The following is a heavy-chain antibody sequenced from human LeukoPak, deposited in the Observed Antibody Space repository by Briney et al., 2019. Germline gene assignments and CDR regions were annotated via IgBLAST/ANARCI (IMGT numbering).Heavy chain of an antibody. J-gene: IGHJ4*02. CDR2: IRSKANSYAT. D-gene: IGHD5-18*01. Sequence: SLKPACAAAAPTLTTSAIHCVRQAYRNGLGWDGRIRSKANSYATAYAASVNGSFTISRDDSKNTAYLQMNSLKTEDTAVYYCITAGDTAMVLNYWGQGTLVTVSS. CDR3: ITAGDTAMVLNY. V-gene: IGHV3-73*01. CDR1: APTLTTSA.